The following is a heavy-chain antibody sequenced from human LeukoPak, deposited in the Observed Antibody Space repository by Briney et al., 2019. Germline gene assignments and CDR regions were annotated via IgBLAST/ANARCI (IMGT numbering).Heavy chain of an antibody. CDR1: GYTFTGYY. D-gene: IGHD5-24*01. Sequence: ASVKVSCKASGYTFTGYYMHWVRQAPGQGLEWMGWINPNSGGTNYAQKFQGRVTMTRDTSISTAYMELSRLRSDDTAVYYCARVGWKRWLQLRERKIDPYYFDYWGQGTLVTVSS. CDR3: ARVGWKRWLQLRERKIDPYYFDY. CDR2: INPNSGGT. J-gene: IGHJ4*02. V-gene: IGHV1-2*02.